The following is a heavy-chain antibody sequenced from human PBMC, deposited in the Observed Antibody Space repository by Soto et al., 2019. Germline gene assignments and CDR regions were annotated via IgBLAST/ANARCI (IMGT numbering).Heavy chain of an antibody. Sequence: SETLSLTCAVSGGPFSSSGYYWGWLRQPPGKGLEWIGTIFYSGTTYYNPSLESRLTISIDASNNQFSLKLSSVTAADTAVYFCARXLYDSDGYPSPYYHGMDVWGQGTTVTSP. CDR3: ARXLYDSDGYPSPYYHGMDV. CDR2: IFYSGTT. J-gene: IGHJ6*02. V-gene: IGHV4-39*01. CDR1: GGPFSSSGYY. D-gene: IGHD3-22*01.